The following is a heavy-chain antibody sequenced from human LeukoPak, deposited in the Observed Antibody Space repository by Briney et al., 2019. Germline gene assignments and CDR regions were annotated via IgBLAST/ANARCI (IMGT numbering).Heavy chain of an antibody. V-gene: IGHV3-48*01. CDR2: ISSSSSTI. CDR3: ARDRDVLLWFGEPNFDY. Sequence: GGSLRLSCAASGFTFSSYSMNWVRQAPGKGLKWVSYISSSSSTIYYADSVKGRFTISRDNAKNPLYLQMNSLRAEDTAVYYCARDRDVLLWFGEPNFDYWGQGTLVTVSS. D-gene: IGHD3-10*01. CDR1: GFTFSSYS. J-gene: IGHJ4*02.